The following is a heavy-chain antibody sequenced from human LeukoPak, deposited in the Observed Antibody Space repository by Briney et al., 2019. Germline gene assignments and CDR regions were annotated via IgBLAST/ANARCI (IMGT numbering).Heavy chain of an antibody. V-gene: IGHV4-34*01. J-gene: IGHJ3*02. CDR2: VNVSGST. Sequence: PAATLSLTCAVYGGSFSGYYWSWIRQPPGKGLEWIGEVNVSGSTNYHPSLKSGVTISVDTSKNQFSFKLSSVTAADTAVYYCARGGIDSSLLLRAFDIWGQGTMVTVSS. CDR3: ARGGIDSSLLLRAFDI. D-gene: IGHD3-22*01. CDR1: GGSFSGYY.